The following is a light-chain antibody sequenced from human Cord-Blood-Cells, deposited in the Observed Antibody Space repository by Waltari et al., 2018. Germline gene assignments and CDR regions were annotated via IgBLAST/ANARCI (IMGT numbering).Light chain of an antibody. CDR3: CAYAGSYTYV. CDR1: SSDVGGYNY. J-gene: IGLJ2*01. Sequence: QSALTQPRSVSGSPGQSVTISCPGTSSDVGGYNYVSWYHQHPGKAPKLMIYDVSKRPSGVPDRFSGSKSGNTASLTISGLQAEDEADYYCCAYAGSYTYVFGGGTKLTVL. CDR2: DVS. V-gene: IGLV2-11*01.